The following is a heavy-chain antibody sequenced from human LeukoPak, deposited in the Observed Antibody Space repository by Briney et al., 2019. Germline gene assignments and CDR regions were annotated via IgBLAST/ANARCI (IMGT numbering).Heavy chain of an antibody. D-gene: IGHD3-10*01. CDR2: ISGSGGTT. Sequence: GGSPRLSCAASGFTFSSYATTWVRQAPGKGLEWVSFISGSGGTTYYADSVKGRFTISRDNSKNTLYLQMNSLRAEDTAVYYCAKDGRGSGSYYYFDYWGQGTLVTVSP. CDR1: GFTFSSYA. V-gene: IGHV3-23*01. CDR3: AKDGRGSGSYYYFDY. J-gene: IGHJ4*02.